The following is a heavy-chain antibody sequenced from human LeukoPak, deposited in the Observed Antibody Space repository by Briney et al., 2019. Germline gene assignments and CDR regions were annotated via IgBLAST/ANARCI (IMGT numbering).Heavy chain of an antibody. D-gene: IGHD3-10*01. CDR3: AKDFLLWFGDEFDP. CDR1: GFTFSSYG. Sequence: PGGSLRLSCAASGFTFSSYGMHWVRQAPGKGLEWVAFIRYDGSNKYYADSVKGRFTISRDNSKNTLYLQMNSLRAEDTAVYYCAKDFLLWFGDEFDPWGQGTLVTVSS. CDR2: IRYDGSNK. J-gene: IGHJ5*02. V-gene: IGHV3-30*02.